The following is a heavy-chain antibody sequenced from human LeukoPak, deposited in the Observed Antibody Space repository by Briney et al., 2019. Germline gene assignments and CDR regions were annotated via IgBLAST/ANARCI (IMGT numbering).Heavy chain of an antibody. J-gene: IGHJ5*02. CDR3: ARCPSPGWFDP. V-gene: IGHV4-30-4*08. CDR1: GGPISSDDYY. CDR2: IYYSGST. Sequence: SQTLSLTCTVSGGPISSDDYYWSWIRQPPGKGLEWIGFIYYSGSTYYNPSLKTRVTISIDTSKNQFSLRLSSVTAADTAVYYCARCPSPGWFDPWGQGTLVTVSS.